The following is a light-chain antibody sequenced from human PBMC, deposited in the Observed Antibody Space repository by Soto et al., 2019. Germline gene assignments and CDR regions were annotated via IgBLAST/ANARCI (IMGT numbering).Light chain of an antibody. CDR3: HQYDHWSQT. J-gene: IGKJ1*01. Sequence: EVVMTQSPATLSVSPGERATLSCGASQSVRSYLAWYQQKPGQAPRLLIHGASTRAPGIPARFSGSGSGTDFTLTISSLQSEDFAVYYCHQYDHWSQTFGQGTKVDIK. V-gene: IGKV3-15*01. CDR2: GAS. CDR1: QSVRSY.